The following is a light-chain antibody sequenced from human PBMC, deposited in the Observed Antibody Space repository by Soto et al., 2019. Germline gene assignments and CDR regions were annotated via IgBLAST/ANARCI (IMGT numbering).Light chain of an antibody. V-gene: IGKV3-20*01. CDR1: QSVSSYY. J-gene: IGKJ1*01. Sequence: EIVLTQSPGTLSLSPGERATLSCRASQSVSSYYLAWYQQKPGQAPRLLIYGASSRATGIPDRFSGSGSGTDFTLTISRLEPEDFAVYYCQQYGSPWTFGQGTKVDIK. CDR3: QQYGSPWT. CDR2: GAS.